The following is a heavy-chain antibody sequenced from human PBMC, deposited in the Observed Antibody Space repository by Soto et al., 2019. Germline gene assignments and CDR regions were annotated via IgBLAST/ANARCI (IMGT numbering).Heavy chain of an antibody. CDR3: ARAPDGMDV. CDR1: GFTFSDYA. J-gene: IGHJ6*02. CDR2: ISYDGRNK. Sequence: QVQLVESGGGVVQPGRSLRLSCVAYGFTFSDYAMHWVRQAPGKGLEWVAAISYDGRNKYYADSVKGRYTISRDDSKNTVYLQMNSLRSEDTSMYYCARAPDGMDVWGQGTTVTVSS. V-gene: IGHV3-30*04.